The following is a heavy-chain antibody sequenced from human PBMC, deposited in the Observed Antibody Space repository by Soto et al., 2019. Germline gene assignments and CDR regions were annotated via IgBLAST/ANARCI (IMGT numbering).Heavy chain of an antibody. J-gene: IGHJ4*02. CDR3: ASRYNGWPE. D-gene: IGHD5-12*01. CDR2: IFHSGST. V-gene: IGHV4-4*02. Sequence: QVQVQESGPRLVQPSGTLSLTCAVSGGSISASTWWTWVRQPPGKGLEWIGEIFHSGSTNYNPSLRGRVTISVDKSKTQFSLQLTSVTDADTAVYYCASRYNGWPEWGQGILVTVSS. CDR1: GGSISASTW.